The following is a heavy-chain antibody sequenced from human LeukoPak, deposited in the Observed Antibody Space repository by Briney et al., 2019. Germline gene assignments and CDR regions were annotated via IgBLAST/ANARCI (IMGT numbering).Heavy chain of an antibody. Sequence: GGSLRLSCAASGFTLSSYWMTWVRQAPGKGLEWVANIKQDGSEKYYVDSVKGRFTISRDNAKNSLYLQMNSLRAEDTAVCYCARDNPQGYFDYWGQGTLVTVFS. J-gene: IGHJ4*02. CDR2: IKQDGSEK. CDR1: GFTLSSYW. CDR3: ARDNPQGYFDY. V-gene: IGHV3-7*05. D-gene: IGHD1-14*01.